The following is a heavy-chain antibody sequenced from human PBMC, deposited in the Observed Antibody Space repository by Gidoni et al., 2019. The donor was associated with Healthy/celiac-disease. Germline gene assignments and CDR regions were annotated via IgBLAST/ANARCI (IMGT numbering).Heavy chain of an antibody. CDR1: GFPVSSNY. CDR3: ARAQMTMVRGVARDLYGMDV. D-gene: IGHD3-10*01. J-gene: IGHJ6*02. V-gene: IGHV3-53*04. Sequence: DVQLVESGGGLVQPGGSLRLPCAASGFPVSSNYISWVRQAPGKGLEWVSVIYSGGSTYYADSVKGRFTISRHNSKNTLYLQMNSLRAEDTAVYYCARAQMTMVRGVARDLYGMDVWGQGTTVTVSS. CDR2: IYSGGST.